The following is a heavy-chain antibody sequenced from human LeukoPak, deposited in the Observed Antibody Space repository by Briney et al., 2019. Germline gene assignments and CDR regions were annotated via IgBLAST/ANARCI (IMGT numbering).Heavy chain of an antibody. J-gene: IGHJ6*03. V-gene: IGHV3-48*04. D-gene: IGHD3-10*01. Sequence: PGGSLRLSCAASGFTFSSYSMNWVRQAPGKGLEWVSYISSSSSTIYYADSVKGRFTISRDNAKNSLYLQMNSLRAEDTAVYYCAREESQYYYYMDVWGKGTTVTVSS. CDR3: AREESQYYYYMDV. CDR1: GFTFSSYS. CDR2: ISSSSSTI.